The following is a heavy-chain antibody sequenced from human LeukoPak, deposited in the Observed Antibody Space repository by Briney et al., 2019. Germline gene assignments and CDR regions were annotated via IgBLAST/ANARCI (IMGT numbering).Heavy chain of an antibody. D-gene: IGHD5-12*01. CDR2: IYHSGST. J-gene: IGHJ4*02. CDR3: ARGGGYASPIGY. V-gene: IGHV4-59*01. Sequence: SETLSLTCTLSGGSISTYYWSWIRQPPWKGLEWIGYIYHSGSTNYNPSLKSRVTISVDTSKNQFSLKLSSVTAADTAVYYCARGGGYASPIGYWGPGALVTVSS. CDR1: GGSISTYY.